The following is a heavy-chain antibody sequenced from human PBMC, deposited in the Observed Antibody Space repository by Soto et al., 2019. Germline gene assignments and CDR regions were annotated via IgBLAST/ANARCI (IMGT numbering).Heavy chain of an antibody. J-gene: IGHJ6*02. D-gene: IGHD6-19*01. CDR2: ISYDGSNK. Sequence: GGSLRLSCAASGFTFTSYGMHWVRQAPGKGLEWVAVISYDGSNKYYADSVKGRFTIARDSSKNTLFLHMSSLRAEDTAVYYCVKDGSSGWPYYYGLDVWGQGTSVTVSS. V-gene: IGHV3-30*18. CDR3: VKDGSSGWPYYYGLDV. CDR1: GFTFTSYG.